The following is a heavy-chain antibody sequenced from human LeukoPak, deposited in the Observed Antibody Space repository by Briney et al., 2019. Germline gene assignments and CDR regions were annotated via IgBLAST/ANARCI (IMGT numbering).Heavy chain of an antibody. Sequence: ASVKVSCKVSGYTLTELAIHWVRQAPGKGLEWMGGFDPEDVGTIYAQKFQGRVTMTEDTYTDTAYMELSSLRSEDTAVYYCATHSGYAAYWGQGTLVSVSS. CDR1: GYTLTELA. D-gene: IGHD5-12*01. CDR3: ATHSGYAAY. J-gene: IGHJ4*02. V-gene: IGHV1-24*01. CDR2: FDPEDVGT.